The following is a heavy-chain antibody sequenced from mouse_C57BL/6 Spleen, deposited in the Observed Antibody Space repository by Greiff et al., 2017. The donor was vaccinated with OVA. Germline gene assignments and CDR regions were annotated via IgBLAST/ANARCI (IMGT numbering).Heavy chain of an antibody. CDR1: GYAFSSSW. CDR2: IYPGDGDT. D-gene: IGHD4-1*01. Sequence: QVQLKESGPELVKPGASVKISCKASGYAFSSSWMNWVKQRPGKGLEWIGRIYPGDGDTNYNGKFKGKATLTADKSSSTAYMQLSSLTSEDSAVYFCARSKTGNAIDYWGQGTSVTVSS. J-gene: IGHJ4*01. CDR3: ARSKTGNAIDY. V-gene: IGHV1-82*01.